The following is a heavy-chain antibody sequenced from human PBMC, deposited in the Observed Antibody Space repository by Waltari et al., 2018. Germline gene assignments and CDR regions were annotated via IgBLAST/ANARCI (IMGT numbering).Heavy chain of an antibody. D-gene: IGHD6-6*01. CDR2: IYYSGTT. CDR1: GGSLSSSSYY. J-gene: IGHJ5*02. CDR3: ARDFGGSIAALWWFDP. V-gene: IGHV4-39*07. Sequence: QRQLQESGPGLVKPSETLSLTCTVTGGSLSSSSYYWGWIRQPPGKGLEWIGSIYYSGTTYYNPPLKSRVTTSVDTSKNQFSRKLSSVTAADTAVYYCARDFGGSIAALWWFDPWGQGTLVTVSS.